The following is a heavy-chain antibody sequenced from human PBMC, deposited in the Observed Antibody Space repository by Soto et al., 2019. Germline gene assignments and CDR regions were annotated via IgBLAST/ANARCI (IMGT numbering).Heavy chain of an antibody. CDR2: IWYDGSNK. CDR1: GFTFSSYG. J-gene: IGHJ4*02. V-gene: IGHV3-33*01. D-gene: IGHD2-21*01. Sequence: QVQLVESGGGVVQPGRSLRLSCAASGFTFSSYGMHWVRQAPGKGLEWVAVIWYDGSNKYYADSVKGRFTISRDNSKNTLYLQMNSLRAEDTAVYYCARDGPHPLVSYFDYWGQGTLVTVSS. CDR3: ARDGPHPLVSYFDY.